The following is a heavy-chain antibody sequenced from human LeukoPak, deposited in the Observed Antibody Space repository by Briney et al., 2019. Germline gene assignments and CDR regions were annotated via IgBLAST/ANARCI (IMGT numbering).Heavy chain of an antibody. CDR3: ASPDCYASGTYCHYFDY. D-gene: IGHD3-10*01. CDR2: IYYSGST. J-gene: IGHJ4*02. CDR1: GDSISRSSFY. V-gene: IGHV4-39*01. Sequence: PSETLSLTCTVSGDSISRSSFYWGWIRQPPGKGLEWIGCIYYSGSTYYNPSLKSRVIISVDASKNQFSLKLSSVTAADTAVYYCASPDCYASGTYCHYFDYWGQGTLVTVSS.